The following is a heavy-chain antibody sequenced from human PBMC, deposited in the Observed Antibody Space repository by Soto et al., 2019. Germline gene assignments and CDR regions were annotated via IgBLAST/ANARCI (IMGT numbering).Heavy chain of an antibody. D-gene: IGHD3-9*01. CDR2: IYYSGST. CDR3: ARHDTYYDILTGYSTLDY. CDR1: GGSISSSSYY. V-gene: IGHV4-39*01. Sequence: QLQLQESGPGLVKPSETLSLTCTVSGGSISSSSYYWGWIRQPPGKGLQWIGSIYYSGSTDDNPSLKSRVTISLDTSKNQFSLKLSSVTAADTAVYYCARHDTYYDILTGYSTLDYWGQGTLVTVSS. J-gene: IGHJ4*02.